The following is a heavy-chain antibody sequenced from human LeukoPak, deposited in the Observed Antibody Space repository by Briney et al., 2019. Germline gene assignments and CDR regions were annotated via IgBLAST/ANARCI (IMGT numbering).Heavy chain of an antibody. Sequence: GESLKISCKGSGYSFTSYWIGWVRQMPGKGLEWMGIIYPGDSDTRYSPSFQGQVTISADKSIGTAYLQWSSLKASDTAMYYCARQSSSTGGGFDYWGQGTLVTVSS. J-gene: IGHJ4*02. CDR1: GYSFTSYW. CDR2: IYPGDSDT. V-gene: IGHV5-51*01. CDR3: ARQSSSTGGGFDY. D-gene: IGHD6-6*01.